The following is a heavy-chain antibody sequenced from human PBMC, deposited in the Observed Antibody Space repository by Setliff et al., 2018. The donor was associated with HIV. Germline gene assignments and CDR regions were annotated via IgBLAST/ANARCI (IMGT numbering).Heavy chain of an antibody. D-gene: IGHD2-2*02. V-gene: IGHV4-34*01. CDR2: INHSGST. Sequence: PSETLSLTCAVYGGSFSGYYWSWIRQPPGKGLEWIGEINHSGSTNYNPSLKSRVTISADTSKNQFSLKLSSVTAADTAVYYCARDKGVAAIPYYYCYMDVWGKGTTVTVSS. CDR3: ARDKGVAAIPYYYCYMDV. CDR1: GGSFSGYY. J-gene: IGHJ6*03.